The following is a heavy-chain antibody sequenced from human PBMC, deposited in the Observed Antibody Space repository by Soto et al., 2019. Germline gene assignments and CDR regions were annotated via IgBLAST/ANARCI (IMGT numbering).Heavy chain of an antibody. Sequence: PGESLKISCKTSGYRFTTYWINWVRQMPGKGLEWMGRIGPSKSSTKYSPSFRGHVTISADKSISIAYLQWTGLQASDTAIYYCARGSMATGWDLWGQGTQVTVSS. CDR2: IGPSKSST. J-gene: IGHJ5*02. D-gene: IGHD6-19*01. CDR3: ARGSMATGWDL. V-gene: IGHV5-10-1*01. CDR1: GYRFTTYW.